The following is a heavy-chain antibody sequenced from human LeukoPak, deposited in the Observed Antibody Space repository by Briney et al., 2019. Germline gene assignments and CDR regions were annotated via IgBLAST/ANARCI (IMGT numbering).Heavy chain of an antibody. D-gene: IGHD1-26*01. CDR1: GGSISSYY. J-gene: IGHJ3*02. CDR3: ARPGSGSRLRAFDI. V-gene: IGHV4-59*05. Sequence: PSETLSLTCTVSGGSISSYYWSWIRQPPGKGLEWIGSIYYSGSTYYNPSLKSRVTISVDTSKNQFSLKLSSVTAADTAVYYCARPGSGSRLRAFDIWGKGTMVTVSS. CDR2: IYYSGST.